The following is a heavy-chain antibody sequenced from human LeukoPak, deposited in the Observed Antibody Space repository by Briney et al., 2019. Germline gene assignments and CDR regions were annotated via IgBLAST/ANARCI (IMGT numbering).Heavy chain of an antibody. CDR2: ISGYNGDT. CDR1: GYTFTSYG. D-gene: IGHD5-24*01. J-gene: IGHJ5*02. V-gene: IGHV1-18*01. CDR3: ARTLYRDGYNNWFDP. Sequence: ASVKVSCKASGYTFTSYGLSWVRQAPGQGLEWMGWISGYNGDTNYAQKLQGRVTMTTDTSTNTAYMELRSLRSDDTAVYYCARTLYRDGYNNWFDPWGQGTLVTVSS.